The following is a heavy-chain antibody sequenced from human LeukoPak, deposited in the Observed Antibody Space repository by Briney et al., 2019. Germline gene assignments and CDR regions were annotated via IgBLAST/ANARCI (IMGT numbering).Heavy chain of an antibody. Sequence: SQTLSLTCAVSGGSISSGGSSWSWIRQPPGKGLEWIGYIYHSGSTYYNPSLKSRVTISVDRSKNQFSLKLSSVTAADTAVYYCAREDAGALDYWGQGTLVTVSS. CDR1: GGSISSGGSS. CDR2: IYHSGST. D-gene: IGHD3-10*01. J-gene: IGHJ4*02. CDR3: AREDAGALDY. V-gene: IGHV4-30-2*01.